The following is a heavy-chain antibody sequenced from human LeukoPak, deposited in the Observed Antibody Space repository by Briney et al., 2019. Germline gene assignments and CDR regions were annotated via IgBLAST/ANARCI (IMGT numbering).Heavy chain of an antibody. J-gene: IGHJ4*02. Sequence: GGSLRLSCAASGFTFSSYAMSWVRQAPGKGLEWVSAISGSGGSTYYADSVKGRFTITRDNSKNTLYLQMNSLRAEDTAVYYCAKGPLPSTPWKGSGSYYFPFDYWGQGTLVTVSS. V-gene: IGHV3-23*01. CDR2: ISGSGGST. D-gene: IGHD3-10*01. CDR3: AKGPLPSTPWKGSGSYYFPFDY. CDR1: GFTFSSYA.